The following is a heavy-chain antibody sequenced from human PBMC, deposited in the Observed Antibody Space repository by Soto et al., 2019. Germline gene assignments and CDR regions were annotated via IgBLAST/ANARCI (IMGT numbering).Heavy chain of an antibody. CDR2: IYYSGST. V-gene: IGHV4-59*01. J-gene: IGHJ4*02. CDR1: GGSISSYY. D-gene: IGHD4-17*01. Sequence: SETLSLTCTVSGGSISSYYWSWIRQPPGKGLEWIGYIYYSGSTNYNPSLKSRVTISVDTSKNQFSLKLSSVTAADTAVYYCARDYGDYHFDYWGQGTLVTVSS. CDR3: ARDYGDYHFDY.